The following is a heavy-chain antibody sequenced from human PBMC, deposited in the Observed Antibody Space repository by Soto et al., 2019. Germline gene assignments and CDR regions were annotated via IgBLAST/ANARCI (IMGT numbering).Heavy chain of an antibody. Sequence: TLSLTCAVSGGSISSGGYSWSWIRQPPGEGLEWIGYIYHSGSTYYNPSLKSRVTISVDRSKNQFSLKLSSVTAADTAVYYCARVYYDSSGYYYDYWGQGTLVTVSS. CDR3: ARVYYDSSGYYYDY. J-gene: IGHJ4*02. D-gene: IGHD3-22*01. CDR1: GGSISSGGYS. CDR2: IYHSGST. V-gene: IGHV4-30-2*01.